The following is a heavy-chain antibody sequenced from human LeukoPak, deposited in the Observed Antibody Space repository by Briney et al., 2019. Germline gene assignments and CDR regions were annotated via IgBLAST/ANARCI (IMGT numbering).Heavy chain of an antibody. D-gene: IGHD6-19*01. J-gene: IGHJ4*02. V-gene: IGHV1-2*02. CDR3: ARVGSSGWYVHPTLDY. CDR1: GYTFTSYD. CDR2: INPNSGDT. Sequence: VASVKVSCKASGYTFTSYDINWVRQATVQGLEWMGWINPNSGDTNYAQKFQGRVTVTRDTSISTAYMELSRLRSDDTAVYYCARVGSSGWYVHPTLDYWGQGTLVTVSS.